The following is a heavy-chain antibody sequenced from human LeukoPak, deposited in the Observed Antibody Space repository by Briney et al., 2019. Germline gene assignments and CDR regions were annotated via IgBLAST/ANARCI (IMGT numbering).Heavy chain of an antibody. D-gene: IGHD2-15*01. J-gene: IGHJ6*02. CDR1: GGSISSYY. V-gene: IGHV4-4*07. CDR2: IYSTGST. Sequence: SETLSLTCTVSGGSISSYYWTWIRQPAGKGLEWIGRIYSTGSTNYNPSLKSRVTMSVDTSKSQFSLRLSSVTAADTALYYCARVGYCLSGTCDDYYYYYGMDVWGQGTTVTVSS. CDR3: ARVGYCLSGTCDDYYYYYGMDV.